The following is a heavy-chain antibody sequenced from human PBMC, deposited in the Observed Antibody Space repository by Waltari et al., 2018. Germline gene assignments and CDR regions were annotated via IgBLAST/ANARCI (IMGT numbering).Heavy chain of an antibody. J-gene: IGHJ3*02. CDR3: RAARHPFDI. Sequence: QVQLQQWGAGLVKPSETLSLTCAVYGGSFRCYYWSWIRQPPGKGLEWIGEINHSGSTNYNPSLKSRVTISVDTSKNQFSLKLSSVTAADTAVYFCRAARHPFDIWGQGTMVTVSS. V-gene: IGHV4-34*01. CDR2: INHSGST. D-gene: IGHD6-6*01. CDR1: GGSFRCYY.